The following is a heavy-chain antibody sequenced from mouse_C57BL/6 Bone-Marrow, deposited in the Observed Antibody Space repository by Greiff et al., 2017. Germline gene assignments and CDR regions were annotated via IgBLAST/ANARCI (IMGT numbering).Heavy chain of an antibody. CDR3: ARGSYPYYYAMDY. D-gene: IGHD1-1*02. CDR2: ISSGSSTI. Sequence: EVMLVESGGGLVKPGGSLKLSCAASGFTFSDYGMHWVRQAPEKGLEWVAYISSGSSTIYYEDTVKGRFTISRDNAKNTLFLQMTSLRSEDTAMYYCARGSYPYYYAMDYWGQGTSVTVSS. V-gene: IGHV5-17*01. J-gene: IGHJ4*01. CDR1: GFTFSDYG.